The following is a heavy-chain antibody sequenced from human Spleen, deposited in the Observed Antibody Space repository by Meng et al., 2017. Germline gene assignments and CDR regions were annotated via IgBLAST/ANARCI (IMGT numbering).Heavy chain of an antibody. V-gene: IGHV4-4*02. CDR1: GGSISSSNW. D-gene: IGHD1-14*01. CDR3: ASGPRGPDQMYYFDY. CDR2: IYHSGST. Sequence: HVQLQESGPGLVKPSGTLALTCAVSGGSISSSNWWSWVRQPPGKGLEWIGEIYHSGSTNYNPSLKSRVTISVDKSKNQFSLKLSSVTAADTAVYYCASGPRGPDQMYYFDYWGQGTLVTVSS. J-gene: IGHJ4*02.